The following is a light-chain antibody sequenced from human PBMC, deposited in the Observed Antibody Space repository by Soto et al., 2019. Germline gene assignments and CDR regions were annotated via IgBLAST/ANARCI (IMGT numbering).Light chain of an antibody. V-gene: IGKV3-11*01. CDR3: QQRSNCPIT. J-gene: IGKJ5*01. CDR2: DAS. Sequence: EIVLTQSPATLSLSPGERATLSCRASQSVSSYLAWYQQKPGQAPRLLIYDASNRATGIPARFSGSGSGTDFTLTISCLEPEDFAVYYCQQRSNCPITFGQGTRLEIK. CDR1: QSVSSY.